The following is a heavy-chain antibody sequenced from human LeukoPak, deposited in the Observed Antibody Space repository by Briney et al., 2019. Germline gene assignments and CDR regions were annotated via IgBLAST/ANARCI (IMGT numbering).Heavy chain of an antibody. D-gene: IGHD5-18*01. V-gene: IGHV4-34*01. Sequence: PSETLSLTCAVYGGSFSGYYWSWIRQPPGQGLELIGEINHSGSTNYNPSLKSRVTISVDTSKNQFSLKLSSVTAADTAVYYCARGPPRGYSYGPDYWGQGTLVTVSS. J-gene: IGHJ4*02. CDR1: GGSFSGYY. CDR2: INHSGST. CDR3: ARGPPRGYSYGPDY.